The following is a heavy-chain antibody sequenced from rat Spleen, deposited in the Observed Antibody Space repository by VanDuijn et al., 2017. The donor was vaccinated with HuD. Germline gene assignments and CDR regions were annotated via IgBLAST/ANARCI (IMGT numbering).Heavy chain of an antibody. Sequence: EVQLVESGGGLVQPGRSMKLSCAASGFTFSDYYMAWVRQAPKKGLEWVASISYEGSSTYYPDSVKGRFTISRENAYSTLYLQMNSLRSEDTGTDYCTRENWKPDYWGQGVMVTVSS. CDR3: TRENWKPDY. V-gene: IGHV5-22*01. D-gene: IGHD4-2*01. J-gene: IGHJ2*01. CDR1: GFTFSDYY. CDR2: ISYEGSST.